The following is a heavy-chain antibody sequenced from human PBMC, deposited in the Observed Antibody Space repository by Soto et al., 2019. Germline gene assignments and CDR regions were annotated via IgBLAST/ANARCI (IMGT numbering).Heavy chain of an antibody. D-gene: IGHD6-19*01. CDR1: GGTFSNYA. J-gene: IGHJ6*02. CDR2: IVPIFGTT. CDR3: ARVEAVAGLYNYHGLDV. Sequence: QVQLVQSGAEVKKPGSSVKVSCKVSGGTFSNYAIDWVRLAPGHGLEWMGGIVPIFGTTYYTQTFQGRATIIADDSTTTAYLEMSSPSSEDTAIYYCARVEAVAGLYNYHGLDVWGQGTAVTVSS. V-gene: IGHV1-69*12.